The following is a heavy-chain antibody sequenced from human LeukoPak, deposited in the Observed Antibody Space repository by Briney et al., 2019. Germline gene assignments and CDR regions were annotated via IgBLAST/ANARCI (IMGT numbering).Heavy chain of an antibody. CDR1: GYTFISYY. CDR2: INPSGDRT. D-gene: IGHD3-16*01. CDR3: AREEEGGTFDY. V-gene: IGHV1-46*01. Sequence: ASVKVSCKASGYTFISYYIHWVRQAPGQGLEWVGLINPSGDRTSYAQKFQGRVTMTRDTSAITVYMEVSSLRSEGTAVYYCAREEEGGTFDYWGQGTLVTVSS. J-gene: IGHJ4*02.